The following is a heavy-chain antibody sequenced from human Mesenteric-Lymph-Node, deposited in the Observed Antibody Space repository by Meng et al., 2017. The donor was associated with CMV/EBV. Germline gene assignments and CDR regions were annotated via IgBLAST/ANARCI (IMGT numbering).Heavy chain of an antibody. Sequence: GSLRLSCSVSGDSIGSSYYWAWIRQPPGKGLEWIGAIYCGGGTYYNPSLKSRVAIFVDTSQNQFSLKLSSVTAADTAVYYCVATWFKYWYFDLWGRGTLVTVSS. CDR3: VATWFKYWYFDL. D-gene: IGHD3-10*01. CDR2: IYCGGGT. V-gene: IGHV4-39*01. CDR1: GDSIGSSYY. J-gene: IGHJ2*01.